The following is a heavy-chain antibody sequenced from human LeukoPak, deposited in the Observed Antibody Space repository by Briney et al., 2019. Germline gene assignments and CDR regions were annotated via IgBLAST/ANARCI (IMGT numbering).Heavy chain of an antibody. CDR2: ISYDGSYT. D-gene: IGHD4-23*01. CDR1: GFTFSSYV. CDR3: AKDKIPTVATTIYYYYYVDV. J-gene: IGHJ6*03. Sequence: GGSLRLSCEASGFTFSSYVMHWVRQAPGKGLEWVAVISYDGSYTYYVDSVKGRFTISRDNSKSTLYLQMNSLRPEDTALYYCAKDKIPTVATTIYYYYYVDVWGKGTTVSVSS. V-gene: IGHV3-30*18.